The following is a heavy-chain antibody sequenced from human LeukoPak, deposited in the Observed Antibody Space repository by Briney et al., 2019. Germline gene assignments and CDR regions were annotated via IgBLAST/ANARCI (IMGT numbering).Heavy chain of an antibody. CDR2: VYNSENT. D-gene: IGHD3-16*01. CDR1: GVSISIYY. J-gene: IGHJ5*02. Sequence: SETLSLTCTVSGVSISIYYWSWIRQPPGKGLEWIGYVYNSENTNYNPSFKSRATISADTSKNQFSLKLNSVTAADTAVYYCARHYGPWGQGTLVAVSS. CDR3: ARHYGP. V-gene: IGHV4-59*01.